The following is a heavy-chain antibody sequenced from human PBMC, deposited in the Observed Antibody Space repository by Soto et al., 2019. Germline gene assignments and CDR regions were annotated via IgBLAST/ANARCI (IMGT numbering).Heavy chain of an antibody. V-gene: IGHV3-23*01. CDR2: ISGSGGST. J-gene: IGHJ3*02. CDR1: GFTFSSYA. Sequence: GGSLTLSCAASGFTFSSYAMSWVRQAPGKGLEWVSAISGSGGSTYYADSVKGRFTISRDNSKNTLYLQMNSLRAEDTAVYYCAKDEYSCSSTSCRIPLHAFDIWGQGTMVTVSS. D-gene: IGHD2-2*01. CDR3: AKDEYSCSSTSCRIPLHAFDI.